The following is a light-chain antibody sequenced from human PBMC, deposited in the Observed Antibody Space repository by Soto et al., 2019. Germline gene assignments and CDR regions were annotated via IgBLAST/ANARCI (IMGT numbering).Light chain of an antibody. CDR3: QSYDSSIRV. CDR1: SSNIGAGHD. V-gene: IGLV1-40*01. Sequence: QSVLTQPPSVSGAPGQRVTISCTGSSSNIGAGHDVHWYQQVPGTAPKLLIYGNNNRPSGVPDRFSGSKSGTSASLASTGLQTEDEADYYCQSYDSSIRVFGGGTKLTVL. J-gene: IGLJ2*01. CDR2: GNN.